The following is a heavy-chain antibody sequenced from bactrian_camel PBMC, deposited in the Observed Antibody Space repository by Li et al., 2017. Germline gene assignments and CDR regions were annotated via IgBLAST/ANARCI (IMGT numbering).Heavy chain of an antibody. CDR1: GFTVNNVD. CDR2: IGYDGRP. D-gene: IGHD6*01. V-gene: IGHV3S55*01. Sequence: HVQLVESGGGSVQAGGSLRLACTAVGFTVNNVDMGWYCQVLGTECEMVSAIGYDGRPWYSDSVKGRFTISRDSANNMMYLQMNSVKPEDTALYYCATPVGGTWYKCFASWGQGTQVTVS. CDR3: ATPVGGTWYKCFAS. J-gene: IGHJ6*01.